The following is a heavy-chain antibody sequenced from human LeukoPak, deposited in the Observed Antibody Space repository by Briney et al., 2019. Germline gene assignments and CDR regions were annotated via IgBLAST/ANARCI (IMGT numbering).Heavy chain of an antibody. V-gene: IGHV3-33*01. CDR3: ARDLSYFSLDV. Sequence: GGSLRLSCAASGFTFTTYGFYWVRQAPGQGLEWVSLIFYDGSKTDYADSVKGRLTISRDNSKNTVYLQMNSLRGEDTAVYYCARDLSYFSLDVRGQGTTVTVSS. CDR2: IFYDGSKT. CDR1: GFTFTTYG. J-gene: IGHJ6*02.